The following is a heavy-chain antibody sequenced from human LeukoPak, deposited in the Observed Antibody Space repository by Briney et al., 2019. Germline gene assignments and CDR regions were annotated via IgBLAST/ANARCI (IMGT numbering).Heavy chain of an antibody. J-gene: IGHJ5*02. Sequence: GGSLRLSCAASGFTFSSYAMHWVRQAPGKGLEWVAVISYDGSNKYYADSVKGRFTISRDNSKNTLYLQMNSLRAEDTAVYYCARVWGRGSANWFDPWGQGTLVTVSS. CDR1: GFTFSSYA. CDR3: ARVWGRGSANWFDP. CDR2: ISYDGSNK. D-gene: IGHD7-27*01. V-gene: IGHV3-30*04.